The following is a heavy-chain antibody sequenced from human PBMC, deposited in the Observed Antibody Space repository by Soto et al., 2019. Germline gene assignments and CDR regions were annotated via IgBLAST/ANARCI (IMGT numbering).Heavy chain of an antibody. CDR3: ERGAMTGFSSGWYVAN. CDR2: IFYSGRP. Sequence: SETLSLTCTVSSDFVTTGINYCSWIRQSPGKEPEWLGYIFYSGRPNYSAALRSRITIYVDTSKNQFSVNLRSVTAADAAVYYCERGAMTGFSSGWYVANWGRG. J-gene: IGHJ4*02. V-gene: IGHV4-61*01. CDR1: SDFVTTGINY. D-gene: IGHD6-19*01.